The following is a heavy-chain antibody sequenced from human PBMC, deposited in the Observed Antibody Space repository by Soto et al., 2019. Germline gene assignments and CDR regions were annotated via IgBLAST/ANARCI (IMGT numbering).Heavy chain of an antibody. J-gene: IGHJ4*02. CDR2: MDSEGIYT. CDR1: AFTYTNYW. Sequence: DVQLVESGGGLVQPGGSLRLSCAASAFTYTNYWSRWVRQAPEKGLVWVSRMDSEGIYTSYADAVEGRYTISRENAKNTLYLLMLDLRTEDSAAYYSGTVFEYWGQGSLVTLSS. CDR3: GTVFEY. V-gene: IGHV3-74*01.